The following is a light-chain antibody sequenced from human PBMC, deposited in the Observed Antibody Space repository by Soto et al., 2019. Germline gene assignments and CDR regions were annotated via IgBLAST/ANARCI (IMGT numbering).Light chain of an antibody. CDR3: QQSHSSPPWT. Sequence: IKMTQSPSSLSASVGDRVTITCQASQDISTDLNWYQQKPGKAPKLLIYAASRLPSGVPSRFSGSGSGTDFTLTISSLQSEDLATYDCQQSHSSPPWTVGQGTKGDLK. V-gene: IGKV1-39*01. CDR2: AAS. CDR1: QDISTD. J-gene: IGKJ1*01.